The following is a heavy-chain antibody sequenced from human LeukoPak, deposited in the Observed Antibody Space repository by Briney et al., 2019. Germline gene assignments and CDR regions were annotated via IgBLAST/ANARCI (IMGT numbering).Heavy chain of an antibody. D-gene: IGHD3-9*01. V-gene: IGHV3-53*01. CDR1: GFTVSSNY. CDR2: IYSGGST. Sequence: GGSLRLPCTVSGFTVSSNYMSWVRQAPGKGLEWVSVIYSGGSTYYADSVKGRFTISRDNSKNTLYLQMNSLRAEDTAVYYCARVNRLRYFDWPYNYWGQGTLVTVSS. J-gene: IGHJ4*02. CDR3: ARVNRLRYFDWPYNY.